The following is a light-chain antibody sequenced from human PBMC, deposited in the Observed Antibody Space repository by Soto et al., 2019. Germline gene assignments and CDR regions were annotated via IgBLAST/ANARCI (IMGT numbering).Light chain of an antibody. CDR2: GNS. V-gene: IGLV1-40*01. Sequence: QSVLTQPPSVSGAPGQRVTISCSGSSSNIGGGYTVHWYQQLPGTAPKLLIYGNSNRPSGVPDRFSGSKSGTSASLAITGLQTEDEADYYCQSYDSSLSGLVFGTGTKVTVL. J-gene: IGLJ1*01. CDR1: SSNIGGGYT. CDR3: QSYDSSLSGLV.